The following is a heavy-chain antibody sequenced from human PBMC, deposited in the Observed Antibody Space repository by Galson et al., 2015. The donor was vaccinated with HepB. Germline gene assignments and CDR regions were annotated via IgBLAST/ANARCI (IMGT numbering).Heavy chain of an antibody. V-gene: IGHV3-21*01. CDR2: ISSSSSYI. CDR3: ARGRNVWELVDAFDI. CDR1: GFTFSSYS. Sequence: SLRLSCAASGFTFSSYSMNWVRQAPGKGLEWVSSISSSSSYIYYADSVKGRFTISRDNAKNSLYLQMNSLRAEDTAVYCCARGRNVWELVDAFDIWGQGTMVTVSS. D-gene: IGHD1-26*01. J-gene: IGHJ3*02.